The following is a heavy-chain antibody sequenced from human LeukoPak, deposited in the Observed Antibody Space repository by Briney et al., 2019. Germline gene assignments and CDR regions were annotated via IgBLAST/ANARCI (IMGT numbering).Heavy chain of an antibody. V-gene: IGHV1-69*05. D-gene: IGHD3-22*01. CDR2: IIPIFGTA. CDR1: GGTFSSYA. J-gene: IGHJ5*02. CDR3: ACSGYYLEGTYNWFDP. Sequence: SVKVSCKASGGTFSSYAISRVRQAPGQGLEWMGGIIPIFGTANYAQKFQGRVTITTDESTSTAYMELSSLRSEDTAVYYCACSGYYLEGTYNWFDPWGQGTLVTVSS.